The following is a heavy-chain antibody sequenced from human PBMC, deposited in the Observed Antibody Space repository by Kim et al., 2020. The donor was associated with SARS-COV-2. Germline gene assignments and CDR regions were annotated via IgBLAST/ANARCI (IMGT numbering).Heavy chain of an antibody. V-gene: IGHV1-69*13. CDR3: ARSYSGYEGHYYYGMDV. D-gene: IGHD5-12*01. CDR2: IIPIFGTA. CDR1: GGTFSSYA. Sequence: SVKVSCKASGGTFSSYAISWVRQAPGQGLEWMGGIIPIFGTANYAQKFQGRVTITADESTSTAYMELSSLRSEDTAVYYCARSYSGYEGHYYYGMDVWGQGTTVTVSS. J-gene: IGHJ6*02.